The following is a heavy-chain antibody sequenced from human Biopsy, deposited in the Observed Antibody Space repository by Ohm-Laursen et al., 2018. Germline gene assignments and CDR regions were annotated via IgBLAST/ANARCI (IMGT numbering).Heavy chain of an antibody. CDR2: NIPILGTG. V-gene: IGHV1-69*06. Sequence: ASVKVSCQAPGATFSNYGVNWVRQAPGQGLEWLGGNIPILGTGNYAQKFQDRVTVAADTSTSTATMELRSLRSDDTAVYYCATKLTGYFHHWGQGTLVIVSS. D-gene: IGHD3-9*01. J-gene: IGHJ1*01. CDR3: ATKLTGYFHH. CDR1: GATFSNYG.